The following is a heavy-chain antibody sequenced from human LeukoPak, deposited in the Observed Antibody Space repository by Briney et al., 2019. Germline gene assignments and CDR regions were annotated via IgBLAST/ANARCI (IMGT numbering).Heavy chain of an antibody. CDR3: AKDVYFDSYYFDY. D-gene: IGHD3-9*01. Sequence: GGSLRLSCAASGFTFSSYVMHWVRQAPGKGLEWVAVISYDGSNKYYADSVKGRFTISRDNSKNTLYLQMNSLRAEDTAVYYCAKDVYFDSYYFDYWGQGTLVTVSS. CDR2: ISYDGSNK. CDR1: GFTFSSYV. J-gene: IGHJ4*02. V-gene: IGHV3-30*18.